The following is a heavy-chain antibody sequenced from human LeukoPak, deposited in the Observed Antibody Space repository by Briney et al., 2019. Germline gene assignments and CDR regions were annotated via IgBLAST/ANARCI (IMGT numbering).Heavy chain of an antibody. CDR3: ARTYSGSYLAPDY. V-gene: IGHV3-21*01. D-gene: IGHD1-26*01. CDR1: GFTSSSYS. Sequence: GGSLRLSCAASGFTSSSYSMNWVRQAPGKGLEWVSSISSSSSYIYYADSVKGRFTISRDNAKNSLYLQMNSLRAEDTALYYCARTYSGSYLAPDYWGQGTLVTVSS. J-gene: IGHJ4*02. CDR2: ISSSSSYI.